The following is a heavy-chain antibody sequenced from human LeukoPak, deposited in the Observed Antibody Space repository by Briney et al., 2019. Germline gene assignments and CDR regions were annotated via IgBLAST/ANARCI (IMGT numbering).Heavy chain of an antibody. CDR1: GGTFSSYA. CDR2: IITLFGTA. J-gene: IGHJ6*03. Sequence: ASVNVSCKASGGTFSSYAISWVRRAPAQGLECVGGIITLFGTANSTQKYQGRVPITADESTSTAYMELSSLRSEDTAVYYCASSSSSLEYYYCYMDVWGKGTTVTVSS. CDR3: ASSSSSLEYYYCYMDV. D-gene: IGHD6-6*01. V-gene: IGHV1-69*13.